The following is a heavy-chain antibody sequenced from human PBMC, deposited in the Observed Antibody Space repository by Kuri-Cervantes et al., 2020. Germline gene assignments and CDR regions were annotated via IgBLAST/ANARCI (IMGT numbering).Heavy chain of an antibody. V-gene: IGHV1-69*06. CDR3: ARAGAVGYSGSYGACDY. CDR1: GYTFTYRY. Sequence: SVKVSCKASGYTFTYRYLRWVRQAPGQGLEWMGGIIPIFGTANYAQKFQGRVTITADKSTSTAYMELSSLRSEDTAVYYCARAGAVGYSGSYGACDYWGQGTLVTVSS. D-gene: IGHD1-26*01. J-gene: IGHJ4*02. CDR2: IIPIFGTA.